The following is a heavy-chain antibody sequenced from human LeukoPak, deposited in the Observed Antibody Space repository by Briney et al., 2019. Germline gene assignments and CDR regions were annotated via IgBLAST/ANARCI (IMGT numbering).Heavy chain of an antibody. CDR2: IYYSGST. V-gene: IGHV4-59*01. D-gene: IGHD5-18*01. CDR1: GGSISSYY. CDR3: AREGYSYGFNY. Sequence: SETLSLTCTVSGGSISSYYWSWIRQPPGKGLEWIGYIYYSGSTNYNPSLKSRVTISVDTSKNQFSLKLSSVTAADTAVYYCAREGYSYGFNYWGQGTLVTVSS. J-gene: IGHJ4*02.